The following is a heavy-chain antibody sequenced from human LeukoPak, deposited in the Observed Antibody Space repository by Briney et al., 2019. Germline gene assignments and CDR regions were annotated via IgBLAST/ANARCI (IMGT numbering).Heavy chain of an antibody. CDR1: GYTFTGYY. CDR3: ARRSSWYEAAFDY. V-gene: IGHV1-2*02. D-gene: IGHD6-13*01. J-gene: IGHJ4*02. Sequence: ASVKVSCKASGYTFTGYYMHWVRQAPGQGLEWMGWINPNSGGTNYAQKFQGRVTMTRDTSISTAYMELSRLRSDDTALYYCARRSSWYEAAFDYWGQGTLVTVSS. CDR2: INPNSGGT.